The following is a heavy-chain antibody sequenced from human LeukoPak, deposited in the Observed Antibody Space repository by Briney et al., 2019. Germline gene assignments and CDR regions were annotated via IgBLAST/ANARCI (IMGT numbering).Heavy chain of an antibody. CDR1: GYTFTSYY. V-gene: IGHV1-46*01. CDR2: INPSGGST. CDR3: ARFCVDTAMAHYFDY. Sequence: GASVKVSCKASGYTFTSYYMHWVRQAPGQGLEWMGIINPSGGSTSYAQKSQGRVTMTRDTSTSTVYMELSSLRSEDTAVYYCARFCVDTAMAHYFDYWGQGTLVTVSS. D-gene: IGHD5-18*01. J-gene: IGHJ4*02.